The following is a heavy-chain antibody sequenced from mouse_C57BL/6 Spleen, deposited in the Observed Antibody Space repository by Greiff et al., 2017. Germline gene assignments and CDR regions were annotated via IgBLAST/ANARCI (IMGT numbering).Heavy chain of an antibody. CDR2: IDPSDSYT. CDR3: AREKGYYSKPLYAMDY. V-gene: IGHV1-59*01. D-gene: IGHD2-5*01. CDR1: GYTFTSYW. Sequence: QVQLKQPGAELVRPGTSVKLSCKASGYTFTSYWMHWVKQRPGQGLEWIGVIDPSDSYTNYNQKFKGKATLTVDTSSSTAYMQLSSLTSEDSAVYYCAREKGYYSKPLYAMDYWGQGTSVTVSS. J-gene: IGHJ4*01.